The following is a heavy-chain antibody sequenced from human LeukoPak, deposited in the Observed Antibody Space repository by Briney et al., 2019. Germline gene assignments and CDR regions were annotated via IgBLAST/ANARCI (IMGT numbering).Heavy chain of an antibody. V-gene: IGHV3-30*02. D-gene: IGHD3-10*01. CDR3: AKEWDYYGSGSHFDY. Sequence: GGSLRLSCAASGFTFSSYGMHWVRQAPGKGLEGVAFIRYDGSNKYYADSVKGRFTISRDNSKNTLYLQMNSLRTEDTAVYYCAKEWDYYGSGSHFDYWGQGTLVTVSS. CDR1: GFTFSSYG. J-gene: IGHJ4*02. CDR2: IRYDGSNK.